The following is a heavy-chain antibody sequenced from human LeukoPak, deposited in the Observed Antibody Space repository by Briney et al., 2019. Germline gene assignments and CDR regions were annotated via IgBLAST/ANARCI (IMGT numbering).Heavy chain of an antibody. J-gene: IGHJ3*02. CDR1: GGTFSSYA. CDR2: IIPIFGTA. D-gene: IGHD2-15*01. Sequence: SVKVSFKASGGTFSSYAISWVRQAPGQGLEWMGGIIPIFGTANYAQKFQGRVTITADESTSTAYMELSSLRSEDTAVYYCARGLMLEAAANAFDIWGQGTMVTVSS. CDR3: ARGLMLEAAANAFDI. V-gene: IGHV1-69*13.